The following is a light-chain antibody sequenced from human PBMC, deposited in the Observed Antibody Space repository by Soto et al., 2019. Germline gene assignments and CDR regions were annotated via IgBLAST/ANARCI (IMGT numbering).Light chain of an antibody. J-gene: IGLJ1*01. V-gene: IGLV2-8*01. Sequence: QSALTQPPSASGSPGQSVTISCTGTSSDIGGYIYVSWYQQHPGKFPKVLISEVNKRPSGVPDRFSGSKSGNTASLTVSGLQADDEADYYCSSFAGTFFVFGTGTKVTVL. CDR1: SSDIGGYIY. CDR3: SSFAGTFFV. CDR2: EVN.